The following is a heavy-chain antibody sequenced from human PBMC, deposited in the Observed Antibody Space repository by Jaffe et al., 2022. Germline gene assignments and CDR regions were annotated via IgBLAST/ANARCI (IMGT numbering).Heavy chain of an antibody. Sequence: QVQLQESGPGLVKPSETLSLTCTVSGGSVSSGSYYWSWIRQPPGKGLEWIGYLYYTGSTNYNPSLKSRVTISVDTSKNQFSLKLTSVTAADTAVYYCARVMTVTAYYFDYWGQGTLVTVSS. J-gene: IGHJ4*02. V-gene: IGHV4-61*01. CDR2: LYYTGST. CDR1: GGSVSSGSYY. CDR3: ARVMTVTAYYFDY. D-gene: IGHD2-21*02.